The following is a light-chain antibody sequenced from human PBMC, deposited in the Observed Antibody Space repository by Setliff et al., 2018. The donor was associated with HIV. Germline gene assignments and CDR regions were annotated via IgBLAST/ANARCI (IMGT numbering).Light chain of an antibody. CDR1: SSDVGSYNL. Sequence: QSVLTQPASVSGSPGQSTTISCTGTSSDVGSYNLVSWYQQHPGKAPKLMIYEDSKRPSGVSNRFSGSKSGNTASLTISGLQAEDEADYYCCSYAGSSTVVFGGGTQLTVL. V-gene: IGLV2-23*01. J-gene: IGLJ2*01. CDR2: EDS. CDR3: CSYAGSSTVV.